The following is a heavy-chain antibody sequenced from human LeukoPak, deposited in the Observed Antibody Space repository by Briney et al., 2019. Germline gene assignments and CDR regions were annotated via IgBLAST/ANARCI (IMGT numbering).Heavy chain of an antibody. CDR1: GGSVSTSDYY. Sequence: SETLSLTCTVSGGSVSTSDYYWGWVRQSPVKGLEWIGDVFYTGKTNYNPSLRGRPTISIDTSKNQSSLKLTYVTAADSAVYYCARVFDSWGQGTLVTVSS. V-gene: IGHV4-39*07. CDR2: VFYTGKT. CDR3: ARVFDS. J-gene: IGHJ4*02.